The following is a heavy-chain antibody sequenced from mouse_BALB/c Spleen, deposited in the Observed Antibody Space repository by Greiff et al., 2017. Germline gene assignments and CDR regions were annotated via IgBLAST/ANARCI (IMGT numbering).Heavy chain of an antibody. D-gene: IGHD2-4*01. V-gene: IGHV1-63*02. Sequence: QVQLQQSGAELVRPGTSVKISCKASGYTFTNYWLGWVKQRPGNGLEWIGDIYPGGGYTNYNEKLKGKATLTADTSSSTAYMHLSSLTSEDSAVYFCAIYYDYDGGFAYWGQGTLVTVSA. CDR3: AIYYDYDGGFAY. J-gene: IGHJ3*01. CDR1: GYTFTNYW. CDR2: IYPGGGYT.